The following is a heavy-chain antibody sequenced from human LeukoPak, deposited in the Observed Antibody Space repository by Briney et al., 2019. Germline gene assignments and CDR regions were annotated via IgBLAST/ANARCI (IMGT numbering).Heavy chain of an antibody. CDR3: ARDWYSSSRLAYYFDY. D-gene: IGHD6-13*01. J-gene: IGHJ4*02. CDR2: ISYHGSNQ. V-gene: IGHV3-30*04. CDR1: GFTFSSYA. Sequence: GGSLTLSCAASGFTFSSYAMHWVRQAPGKGLEWVAVISYHGSNQYYADSVKGRFTISRDNAKNTLYLQMQSLRAEDTAVYYCARDWYSSSRLAYYFDYWGQGTLVTVSS.